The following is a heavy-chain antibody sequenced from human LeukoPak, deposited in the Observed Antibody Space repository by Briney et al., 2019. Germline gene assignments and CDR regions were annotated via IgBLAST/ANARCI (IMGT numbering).Heavy chain of an antibody. V-gene: IGHV3-53*01. D-gene: IGHD3-16*02. J-gene: IGHJ5*02. CDR3: ARVRYRSWFDP. Sequence: GGSLRLSCAAPGFTVSSNYMSWVRQAPGEGLEWVSVIYSGGSTYYADSVKGRFTISRDNSKNTLYLQMNSLRAEDTAVYYCARVRYRSWFDPWGRGTLVTVSS. CDR2: IYSGGST. CDR1: GFTVSSNY.